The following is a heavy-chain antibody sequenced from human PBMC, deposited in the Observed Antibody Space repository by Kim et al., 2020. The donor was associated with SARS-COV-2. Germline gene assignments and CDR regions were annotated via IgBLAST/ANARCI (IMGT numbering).Heavy chain of an antibody. J-gene: IGHJ4*02. D-gene: IGHD2-2*01. V-gene: IGHV3-21*01. CDR2: ISSSSSYI. Sequence: GGSLRLSCAASGFTFSSYSMNWVRQAPGKGLEWVSSISSSSSYIYYADSVKGRFTISRDNAKNSLYLQMNSLRAEDTAVYYCARVNYCSSTSCYWRTYFDDWGQGTLGSVSS. CDR1: GFTFSSYS. CDR3: ARVNYCSSTSCYWRTYFDD.